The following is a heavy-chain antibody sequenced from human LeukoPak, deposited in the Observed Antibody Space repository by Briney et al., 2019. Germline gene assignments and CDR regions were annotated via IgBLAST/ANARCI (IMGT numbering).Heavy chain of an antibody. CDR1: GYTFTGYY. V-gene: IGHV1-2*02. Sequence: GASVKVSCKASGYTFTGYYMHWVRQAPGQGLEWMGWINPNSGGTNYAQKFQGRVTMTRDTSISTAYMELSRLRSDDTAVYYCARVSDCSGGSCYSNWFDPWGQGTLVTVSS. CDR2: INPNSGGT. J-gene: IGHJ5*02. D-gene: IGHD2-15*01. CDR3: ARVSDCSGGSCYSNWFDP.